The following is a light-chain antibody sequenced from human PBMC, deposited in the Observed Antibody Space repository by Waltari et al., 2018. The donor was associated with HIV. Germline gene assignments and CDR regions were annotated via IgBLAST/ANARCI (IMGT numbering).Light chain of an antibody. CDR1: QSVSSSVSGTF. Sequence: EIVLTQSPGTLSLSPGERATLFCRASQSVSSSVSGTFLAWYQQKPGQAPRLVMYGVSSRATGIPDRFSGSGSGTDFTLTISRLEPEDFAVYYCQQYGNSPATFGQGTKLEIK. CDR2: GVS. CDR3: QQYGNSPAT. J-gene: IGKJ2*01. V-gene: IGKV3-20*01.